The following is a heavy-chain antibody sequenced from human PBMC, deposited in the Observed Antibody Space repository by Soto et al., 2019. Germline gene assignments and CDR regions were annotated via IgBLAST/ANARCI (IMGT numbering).Heavy chain of an antibody. J-gene: IGHJ3*01. CDR3: ARPQHLPNDLFEV. CDR2: ISISRSYI. D-gene: IGHD6-13*01. V-gene: IGHV3-21*01. CDR1: VFIFSSYS. Sequence: PGGSLRFSCAASVFIFSSYSMNLVRLAPGKGLECVSSISISRSYIYYADSVKGRLTTSRDNAKNSLYLQMNSMRAEDTAVYYRARPQHLPNDLFEVLERGTLVTASS.